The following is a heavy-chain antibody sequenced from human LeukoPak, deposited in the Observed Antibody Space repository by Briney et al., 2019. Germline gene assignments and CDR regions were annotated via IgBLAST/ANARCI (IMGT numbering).Heavy chain of an antibody. V-gene: IGHV4-61*01. CDR3: ARDRGWYRM. CDR2: IYYSGST. D-gene: IGHD6-19*01. Sequence: SETLSLTCTVSGGSISSSSYYWGWIRQPPGKGLEWIGYIYYSGSTNYNPSLKSRVTISVDTSKNQFSLKLSSVTAADTAVYYCARDRGWYRMWGQGTLVTVSS. CDR1: GGSISSSSYY. J-gene: IGHJ4*02.